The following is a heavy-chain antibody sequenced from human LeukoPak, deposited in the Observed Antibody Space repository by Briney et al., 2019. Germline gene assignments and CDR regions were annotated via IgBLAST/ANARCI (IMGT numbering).Heavy chain of an antibody. Sequence: SETLSLTCTASGCSISSYYWSWIRQPPGKGLEWIAEIYHGGNTNYNPSLKSRVTISVDKSKNQFSLKLSSVTAADTAVYYCARLISAGGFDYWGQGTLVTVSS. J-gene: IGHJ4*02. CDR3: ARLISAGGFDY. D-gene: IGHD2-8*02. V-gene: IGHV4-59*12. CDR1: GCSISSYY. CDR2: IYHGGNT.